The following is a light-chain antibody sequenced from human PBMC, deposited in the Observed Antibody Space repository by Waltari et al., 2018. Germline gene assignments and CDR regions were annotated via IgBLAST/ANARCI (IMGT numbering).Light chain of an antibody. CDR3: QQFNTYPYT. Sequence: AIQLTQSPSSLSASVGDRGTITCRASQGISSALAWYQQKPGKAPKLLIYDASRLETGVPSRFSGSGSGTDFSLTISGLQPVDFATYHCQQFNTYPYTFGQGTKVEIK. J-gene: IGKJ2*01. V-gene: IGKV1-13*02. CDR2: DAS. CDR1: QGISSA.